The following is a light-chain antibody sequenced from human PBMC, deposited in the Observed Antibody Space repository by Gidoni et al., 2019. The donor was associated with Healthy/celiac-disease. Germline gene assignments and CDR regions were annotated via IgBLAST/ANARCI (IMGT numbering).Light chain of an antibody. V-gene: IGLV2-14*01. CDR1: SSDVGGYNY. J-gene: IGLJ1*01. Sequence: QSALTQPASVSGSPGKSITISCTGTSSDVGGYNYVSWYQQHPGKAHKLMIYEVSNRPSGVSNRFSGSKSGNTASLTISGLQAEDDADYYCSSYTSSSTLNVFGTGTKVTVL. CDR3: SSYTSSSTLNV. CDR2: EVS.